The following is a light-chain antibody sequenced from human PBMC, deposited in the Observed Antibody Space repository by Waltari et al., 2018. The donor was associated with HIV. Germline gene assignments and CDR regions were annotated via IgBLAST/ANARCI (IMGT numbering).Light chain of an antibody. Sequence: SYELTQPPSVSVSPGQTARITCSGDVLPKKYAYWYQQQSGQAPVLVIYEDNKRPSGIPERFSASSSGTMATLTISGAQVEDEADYYCFSTDSSGNPLFGGGTKLTVL. CDR2: EDN. J-gene: IGLJ2*01. CDR1: VLPKKY. CDR3: FSTDSSGNPL. V-gene: IGLV3-10*01.